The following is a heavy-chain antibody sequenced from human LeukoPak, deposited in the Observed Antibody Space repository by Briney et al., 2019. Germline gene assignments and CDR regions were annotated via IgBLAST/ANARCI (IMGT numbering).Heavy chain of an antibody. Sequence: VKVSCKASGGTFSSYAISWVRQAPGQGLEWMGRIIPILGIANYAQKFQGRVTITADKSTSTAYMELSSLRSEDTAVYYCASGGSMVRGVIIFSLDYWGQGTLVTVSS. CDR2: IIPILGIA. CDR3: ASGGSMVRGVIIFSLDY. J-gene: IGHJ4*02. D-gene: IGHD3-10*01. V-gene: IGHV1-69*04. CDR1: GGTFSSYA.